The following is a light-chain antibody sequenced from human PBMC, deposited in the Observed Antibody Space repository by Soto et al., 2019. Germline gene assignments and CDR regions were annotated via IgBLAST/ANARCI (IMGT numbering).Light chain of an antibody. J-gene: IGKJ1*01. CDR2: GAS. CDR1: QSVSID. V-gene: IGKV3-15*01. Sequence: IMTKQSPATLAVTRGERATLSCKASQSVSIDVAWYQQTPGQAPRLLIYGASTRATGIPVTFSGSASGTGFTLSISRLQSEDLAVYHCQQYNKWPQTFGQGTMVDI. CDR3: QQYNKWPQT.